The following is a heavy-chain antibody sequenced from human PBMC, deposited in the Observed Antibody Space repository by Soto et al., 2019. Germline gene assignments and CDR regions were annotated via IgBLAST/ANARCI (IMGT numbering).Heavy chain of an antibody. CDR3: AKSPRGYKVDY. Sequence: GSLRLSCAASGFTFSRYGMHWVRQAPGNDLERVALISYDGSNKYYADSVKGRFTISRDNSKNTLYLQMSSLRPEDTAVYYCAKSPRGYKVDYWGQGTLVTVSS. V-gene: IGHV3-30*18. J-gene: IGHJ4*02. CDR2: ISYDGSNK. D-gene: IGHD2-2*02. CDR1: GFTFSRYG.